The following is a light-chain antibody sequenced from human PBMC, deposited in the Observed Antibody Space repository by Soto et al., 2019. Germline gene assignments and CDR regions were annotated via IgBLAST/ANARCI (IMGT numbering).Light chain of an antibody. CDR1: QSVSSN. CDR2: GAS. V-gene: IGKV3-15*01. J-gene: IGKJ1*01. CDR3: QQYGTSGT. Sequence: EILITQSPATLSVSPGERATLSCRASQSVSSNLAWYRQKPGQAPRLLIYGASTRATGIPARFSGSGSGTDFTLTIRRLEPEDFAVYYCQQYGTSGTFGQGTKVDIK.